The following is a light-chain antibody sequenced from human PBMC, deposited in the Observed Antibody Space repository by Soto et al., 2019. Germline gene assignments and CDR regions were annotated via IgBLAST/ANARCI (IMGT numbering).Light chain of an antibody. V-gene: IGLV2-14*03. CDR2: DVT. CDR1: SSDVGGFDY. J-gene: IGLJ2*01. CDR3: CSYTSSSTLV. Sequence: QSALTQPASVSGSPGQSITISCTGTSSDVGGFDYVSWYQQHPGTDPKLIIYDVTNRPSGVSIRFSGSKSGDTASLTISGLQAEDDADYYCCSYTSSSTLVFGGGTKLTVL.